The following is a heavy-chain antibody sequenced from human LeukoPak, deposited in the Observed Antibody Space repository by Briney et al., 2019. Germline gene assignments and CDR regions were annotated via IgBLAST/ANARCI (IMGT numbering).Heavy chain of an antibody. CDR1: GGSISSSSYY. CDR2: IYYSGST. D-gene: IGHD5-24*01. Sequence: PSETLSLTCTVSGGSISSSSYYWGWIRQPPGKGLEWIGSIYYSGSTYYNPSLKSRVTISVDTSKNQFSLKLSSVTAADTAVYYCARPSNSPAADAFDIWGQGTMVTVSS. V-gene: IGHV4-39*07. J-gene: IGHJ3*02. CDR3: ARPSNSPAADAFDI.